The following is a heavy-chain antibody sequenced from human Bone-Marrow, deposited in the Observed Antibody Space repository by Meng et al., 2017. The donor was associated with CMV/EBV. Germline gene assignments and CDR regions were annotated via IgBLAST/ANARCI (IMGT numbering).Heavy chain of an antibody. Sequence: QGQAVPFGAEVKEPGAPMKVSFKASGYTFTGYYMHRVRQAPGQGLEWMGWINPNSGGTNYAQKFQGRVTMTRDTSISTAYMELSRLRSDDTAVYYCARDLDYGDYASDYWGQGTLVTVSS. CDR2: INPNSGGT. J-gene: IGHJ4*02. CDR3: ARDLDYGDYASDY. V-gene: IGHV1-2*02. CDR1: GYTFTGYY. D-gene: IGHD4-17*01.